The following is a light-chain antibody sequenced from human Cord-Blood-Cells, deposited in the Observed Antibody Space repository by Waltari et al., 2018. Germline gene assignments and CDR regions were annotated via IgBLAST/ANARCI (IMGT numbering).Light chain of an antibody. CDR2: GSS. CDR3: QQYGSSPMYT. CDR1: QIVSSSY. Sequence: EIVLTQSPGPLSLSPGERATLSCRASQIVSSSYLAWYQKKPGPAPRLLIYGSSTRATGIPDRFSGSGSGTDFTLTISRLEPEDFALYYCQQYGSSPMYTFGQGTKLEIK. J-gene: IGKJ2*01. V-gene: IGKV3-20*01.